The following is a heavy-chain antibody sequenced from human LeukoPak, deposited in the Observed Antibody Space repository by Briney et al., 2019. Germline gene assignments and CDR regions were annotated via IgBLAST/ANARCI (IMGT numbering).Heavy chain of an antibody. J-gene: IGHJ4*02. CDR1: GFTFSSYG. V-gene: IGHV3-30*02. CDR3: TYYYDSSGYH. CDR2: IRYDGSNK. D-gene: IGHD3-22*01. Sequence: PGGSLRLSCAASGFTFSSYGMHWVRQAPGKGLEWVAFIRYDGSNKYYADSVKGRFTISRDNSKNTLYLQMNSLRAEDTAVYYGTYYYDSSGYHWGQGTLVTVSS.